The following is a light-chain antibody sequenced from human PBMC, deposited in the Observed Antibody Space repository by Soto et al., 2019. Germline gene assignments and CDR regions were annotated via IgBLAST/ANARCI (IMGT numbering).Light chain of an antibody. CDR1: QSISNS. V-gene: IGKV1-5*01. Sequence: IQMTQAPSTLSASVGDRVTITCRASQSISNSLAWYQQKPGGAPKLLIYDASSLPSPLPSSFSGRGSGTEFTLTISSLQPDDFATYYCQQYNSLSITFGQGTRLEIK. CDR3: QQYNSLSIT. J-gene: IGKJ5*01. CDR2: DAS.